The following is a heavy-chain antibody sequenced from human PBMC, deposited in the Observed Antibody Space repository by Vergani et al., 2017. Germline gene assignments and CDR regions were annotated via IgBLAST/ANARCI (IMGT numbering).Heavy chain of an antibody. D-gene: IGHD2-2*02. CDR1: GFTFSSYW. J-gene: IGHJ2*01. CDR2: IKQDGSEK. CDR3: ASEYCSSTSCYTDWYFDL. V-gene: IGHV3-7*01. Sequence: EVQLVESGGVLVQPGGSLRLSCAASGFTFSSYWMSWVRQAPGKGLEWVANIKQDGSEKYYVDSVKGRFTISRDNAKNSLYLQMNSLRAEDTAVYYCASEYCSSTSCYTDWYFDLWGRGTLVTVSS.